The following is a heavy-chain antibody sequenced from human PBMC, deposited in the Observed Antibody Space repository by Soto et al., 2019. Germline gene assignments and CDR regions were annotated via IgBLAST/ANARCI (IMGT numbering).Heavy chain of an antibody. CDR1: GFTFTWYS. J-gene: IGHJ4*02. Sequence: GPLRLSCAASGFTFTWYSMNWVRQAPGKGLEWVSSISSTTNYIYYGDSMKGRFTISRDNAKNSLYLETNSLRAEDTAVYYWARESEDLTSNFDYWGQGTLVTVSS. CDR3: ARESEDLTSNFDY. CDR2: ISSTTNYI. V-gene: IGHV3-21*06.